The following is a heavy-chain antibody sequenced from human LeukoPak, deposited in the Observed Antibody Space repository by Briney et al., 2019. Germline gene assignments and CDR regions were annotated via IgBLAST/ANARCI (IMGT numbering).Heavy chain of an antibody. CDR3: ARRPNAVTFDY. D-gene: IGHD4-11*01. CDR1: GGSISSSTFY. V-gene: IGHV4-39*01. CDR2: IYESGTT. J-gene: IGHJ4*02. Sequence: KPSETLSLTCTVSGGSISSSTFYWGWIRQPPGKGLEWIGSIYESGTTYYNPSLKSRVTISVDTSKNQFSLKLSSVTASDTAVYYCARRPNAVTFDYWGQGTLVTVSS.